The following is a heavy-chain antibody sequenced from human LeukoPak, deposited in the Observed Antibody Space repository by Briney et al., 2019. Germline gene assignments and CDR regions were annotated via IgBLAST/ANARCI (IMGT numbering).Heavy chain of an antibody. D-gene: IGHD3-22*01. J-gene: IGHJ4*02. V-gene: IGHV1-24*01. Sequence: ASVKVSCKVSGYTLTELSMHWVRQAPGKGLEWMGGFDPEDGETIYAQKFQGRVTVTEDTSTDTAYMELSSLRSEDTAVYYCATNSPQYYDSSGYFLDYWGQGTLVTVSS. CDR1: GYTLTELS. CDR3: ATNSPQYYDSSGYFLDY. CDR2: FDPEDGET.